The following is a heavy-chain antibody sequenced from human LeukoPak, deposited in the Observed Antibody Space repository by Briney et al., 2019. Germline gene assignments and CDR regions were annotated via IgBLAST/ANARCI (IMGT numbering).Heavy chain of an antibody. D-gene: IGHD2-2*02. V-gene: IGHV4-34*01. J-gene: IGHJ5*02. CDR2: INHSGST. CDR3: ATTEGNCSSTSCHTPPRGWFDP. Sequence: SETLSLTCAVYGGSVRGYYWRWIRPPPGKAVEWIGEINHSGSTNYNPSLKSRVTISVDTSKNQFSLKLSSVTAADTAVYYCATTEGNCSSTSCHTPPRGWFDPWGQGTLVTVSS. CDR1: GGSVRGYY.